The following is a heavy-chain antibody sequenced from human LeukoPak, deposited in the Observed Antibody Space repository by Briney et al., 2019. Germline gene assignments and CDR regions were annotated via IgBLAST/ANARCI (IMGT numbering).Heavy chain of an antibody. Sequence: SETLSLTCTVSGGSISSGGYYWSWIRQHPGKGLEWIGYLYYSGSTYYNPSLKSRVTISVDTSKNQFSLKLSSVTAADTSVYYCARDRGGSYVLGFFDYWGQGTLVTVSS. CDR3: ARDRGGSYVLGFFDY. CDR2: LYYSGST. J-gene: IGHJ4*02. CDR1: GGSISSGGYY. V-gene: IGHV4-31*03. D-gene: IGHD1-26*01.